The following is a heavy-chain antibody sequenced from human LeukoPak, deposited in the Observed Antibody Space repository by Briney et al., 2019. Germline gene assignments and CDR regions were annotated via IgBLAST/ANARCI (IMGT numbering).Heavy chain of an antibody. J-gene: IGHJ3*02. D-gene: IGHD3-22*01. CDR3: ARDPNYFDTGGYYRSHYAFDI. CDR2: VSNSRSYI. CDR1: GFTFSSYN. Sequence: GGSLRLSCAASGFTFSSYNMNWVRQAPGGGLEWVSSVSNSRSYIYYADSVEGRFTIPRDNAKNALYLQMNSLRAEDTAVYFCARDPNYFDTGGYYRSHYAFDIRRQGIMVSLCS. V-gene: IGHV3-21*01.